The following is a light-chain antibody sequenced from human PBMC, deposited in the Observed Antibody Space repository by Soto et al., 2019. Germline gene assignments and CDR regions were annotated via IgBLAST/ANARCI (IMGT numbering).Light chain of an antibody. CDR2: GAS. Sequence: EIVLTQSPGTLSLSPGERATLSCRAGQPLNNNVAWYQHKPGQAPRLLIYGASTRATGISDRFSGSGSGTDFTLTISRLEPEDFAVYYCQQFGSSWAFGQGTKVDIK. CDR1: QPLNNN. CDR3: QQFGSSWA. J-gene: IGKJ1*01. V-gene: IGKV3-20*01.